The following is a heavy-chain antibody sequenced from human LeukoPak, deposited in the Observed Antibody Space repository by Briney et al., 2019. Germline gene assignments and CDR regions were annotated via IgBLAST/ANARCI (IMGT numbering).Heavy chain of an antibody. CDR3: ARGSSSWYYYYYYMDV. J-gene: IGHJ6*03. V-gene: IGHV1-69*01. CDR1: GGTFSSYA. Sequence: ASVKVSCKASGGTFSSYAISWVRQAPGQGLEWMGGIIPIFGTANYAQKFQGRVTITADESTSTAYMELSSLRSEDTAVYYCARGSSSWYYYYYYMDVWGKGTTVTVSS. CDR2: IIPIFGTA. D-gene: IGHD6-13*01.